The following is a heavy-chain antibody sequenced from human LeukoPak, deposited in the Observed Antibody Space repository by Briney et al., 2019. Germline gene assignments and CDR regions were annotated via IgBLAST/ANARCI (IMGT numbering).Heavy chain of an antibody. Sequence: ASVKVSCKASGYTFTSYAMNWVRQAPGQGLERMGWINTNTGNPTYAQGFTGRFVFSLDTSVSTAYLQISSLKAEDTAVYYCARGGRVKQWLVGGRYWGQGTLVTVSS. D-gene: IGHD6-19*01. J-gene: IGHJ4*02. V-gene: IGHV7-4-1*02. CDR3: ARGGRVKQWLVGGRY. CDR2: INTNTGNP. CDR1: GYTFTSYA.